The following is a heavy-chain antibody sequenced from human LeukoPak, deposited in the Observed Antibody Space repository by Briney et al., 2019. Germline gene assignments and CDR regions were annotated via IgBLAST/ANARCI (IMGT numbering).Heavy chain of an antibody. J-gene: IGHJ6*02. CDR1: GGSMSGYY. CDR3: ARVVVVAATTSYYYGMDV. CDR2: MYYSGGT. V-gene: IGHV4-59*08. Sequence: SETLSLTCTVSGGSMSGYYWSWIRQPPGKGLEWIGYMYYSGGTNYNPSLESRVTISVDTSKNQFSLKLSSVTAADTAVYYCARVVVVAATTSYYYGMDVWGQGTTVTVSS. D-gene: IGHD2-15*01.